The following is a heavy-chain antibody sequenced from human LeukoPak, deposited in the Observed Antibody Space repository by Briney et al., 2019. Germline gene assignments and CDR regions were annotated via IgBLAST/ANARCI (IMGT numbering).Heavy chain of an antibody. CDR1: GGSISSYY. CDR2: IYYSGST. Sequence: PSETLSLTCTVSGGSISSYYWSWIRQPPGKGLEWIGYIYYSGSTNYNPSLKSRVTKSVDTSKNQFSLKLSSVTAADTAVYYCARGDILTGYYDAFDIWGQGTMVTVSS. CDR3: ARGDILTGYYDAFDI. V-gene: IGHV4-59*01. J-gene: IGHJ3*02. D-gene: IGHD3-9*01.